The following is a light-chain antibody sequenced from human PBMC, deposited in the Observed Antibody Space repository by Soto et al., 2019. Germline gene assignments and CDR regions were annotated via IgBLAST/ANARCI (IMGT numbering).Light chain of an antibody. J-gene: IGLJ1*01. CDR2: DVT. CDR1: SSDVGGYNY. CDR3: QSYDSSLSGYV. V-gene: IGLV2-8*01. Sequence: QSALTQPPSASGSPGQSVTISRTGTSSDVGGYNYVSWHQQHPGKAPKLIIYDVTKRPSGVPARFSGSKSGTSASLAIAGLQAEDEGDYYCQSYDSSLSGYVFGTGTKVTVL.